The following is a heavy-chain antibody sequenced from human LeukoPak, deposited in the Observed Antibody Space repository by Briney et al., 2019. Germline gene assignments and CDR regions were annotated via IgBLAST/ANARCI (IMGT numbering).Heavy chain of an antibody. CDR3: ARVPGEGSGYPFFDS. J-gene: IGHJ4*02. CDR2: IYYSGST. Sequence: SETLSLTCTVSGGSISSGDYYWSWIRQPPGKGLEWIGHIYYSGSTYYNPSLKSRVSISADTSQNQFSLKLSSVTAADTAVYYCARVPGEGSGYPFFDSWGQGALVTVSS. D-gene: IGHD3-22*01. CDR1: GGSISSGDYY. V-gene: IGHV4-30-4*08.